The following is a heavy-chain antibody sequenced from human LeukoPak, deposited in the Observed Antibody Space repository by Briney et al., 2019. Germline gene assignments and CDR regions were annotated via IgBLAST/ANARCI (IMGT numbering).Heavy chain of an antibody. CDR3: ARDRVPYSSSWGGWFDP. Sequence: GGSLRLSCAASGFTVSSNYMRWVRQAPGKGLEWVSVIYSGGSTYYADSVKGRFTISRDNSKNTLYLQMNSLRAEDTAVYYCARDRVPYSSSWGGWFDPWGQGTLVTVSS. D-gene: IGHD6-13*01. J-gene: IGHJ5*02. CDR1: GFTVSSNY. V-gene: IGHV3-66*01. CDR2: IYSGGST.